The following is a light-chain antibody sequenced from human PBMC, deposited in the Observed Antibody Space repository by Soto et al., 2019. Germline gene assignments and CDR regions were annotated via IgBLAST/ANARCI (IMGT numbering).Light chain of an antibody. Sequence: IRVTQSASTLSASVGDRVTIACRASQSIXSWLGWYQRKPGKAPKFLXYKASSLESGVPSRLSGSGSGTDFTPTISSRQPDDFVTYYWQQSYSTPQTFGQGTRLEIK. CDR3: QQSYSTPQT. V-gene: IGKV1-5*03. CDR1: QSIXSW. CDR2: KAS. J-gene: IGKJ5*01.